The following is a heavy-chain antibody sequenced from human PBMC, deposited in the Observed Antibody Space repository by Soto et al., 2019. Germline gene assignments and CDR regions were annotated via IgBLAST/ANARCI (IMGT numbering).Heavy chain of an antibody. V-gene: IGHV3-23*01. CDR1: GFTFSSYA. Sequence: EVQLLESGGGLVQPGGSLRLSCAASGFTFSSYAMSWVRQAPGKGLEWVSAISGSGGSTYYADSVKGRFTISRDNSKNTLYLQMNSRRAEDTAVYYCAKSHYDSSGYYYVGWNNFDYWGQGTLVTVSS. J-gene: IGHJ4*02. CDR2: ISGSGGST. CDR3: AKSHYDSSGYYYVGWNNFDY. D-gene: IGHD3-22*01.